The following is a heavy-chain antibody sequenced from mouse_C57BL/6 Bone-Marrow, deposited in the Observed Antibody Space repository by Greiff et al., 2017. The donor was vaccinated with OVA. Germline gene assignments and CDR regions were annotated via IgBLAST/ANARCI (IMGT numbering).Heavy chain of an antibody. D-gene: IGHD1-1*01. CDR3: TREDYYGSSPYYYAMDY. J-gene: IGHJ4*01. V-gene: IGHV1-5*01. Sequence: VQLQQSGTVLARPGASVKMSCKTSGYTFTSYWMHWVKPRPGQGLEWIGAIYPGNSDTSYNQKFKGKAKLTAVTSASTAYMELSSLTNEDSAVYYCTREDYYGSSPYYYAMDYWGQGTSVTVSS. CDR1: GYTFTSYW. CDR2: IYPGNSDT.